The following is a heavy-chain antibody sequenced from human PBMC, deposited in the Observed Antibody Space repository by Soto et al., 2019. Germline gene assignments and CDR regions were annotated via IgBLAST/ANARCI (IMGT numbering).Heavy chain of an antibody. CDR3: ARGVRGGFVDTTMGPFDY. J-gene: IGHJ4*02. CDR1: GFAFSNYG. D-gene: IGHD5-18*01. CDR2: IWYDGSNK. V-gene: IGHV3-33*01. Sequence: QVQLVESGGGVVQPGRSLRLSCAASGFAFSNYGMHWVRQAPGKGLEGVAVIWYDGSNKYYADSVKGRFTISRDNSKNTLYLRMNSLRAEDTAVYYCARGVRGGFVDTTMGPFDYWGQGTLVTVSS.